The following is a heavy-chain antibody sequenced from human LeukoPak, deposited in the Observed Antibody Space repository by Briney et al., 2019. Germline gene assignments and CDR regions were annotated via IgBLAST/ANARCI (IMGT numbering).Heavy chain of an antibody. CDR1: GGSISSSSYY. V-gene: IGHV4-39*07. CDR3: ARQWLFPLFTFDY. D-gene: IGHD6-19*01. Sequence: SETLSLTCTVSGGSISSSSYYWGWIRQPPGKGLEWIGSIYYSGSTYYNPSLKSRVTISVDTSKNQFSLKLSSVTAADTAVYYCARQWLFPLFTFDYWGQGTLVTVSS. CDR2: IYYSGST. J-gene: IGHJ4*02.